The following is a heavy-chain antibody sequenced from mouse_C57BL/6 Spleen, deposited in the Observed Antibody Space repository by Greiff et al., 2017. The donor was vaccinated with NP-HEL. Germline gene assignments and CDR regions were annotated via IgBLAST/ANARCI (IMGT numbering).Heavy chain of an antibody. J-gene: IGHJ1*03. V-gene: IGHV5-6*01. Sequence: EVQLVESGGDLVKPGGSLKLSCAASGFTFSSYGMSWVRQTPDKRLEWVATISSGGSYTYYPDSVKGRFTISRDNAKNTLYLQMSSLKSEDTAMYYCATLGGYFDVWGTGTTVTVSS. CDR2: ISSGGSYT. D-gene: IGHD3-1*01. CDR1: GFTFSSYG. CDR3: ATLGGYFDV.